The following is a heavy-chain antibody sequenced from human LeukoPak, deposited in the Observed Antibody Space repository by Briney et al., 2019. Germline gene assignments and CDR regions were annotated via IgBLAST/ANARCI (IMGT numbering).Heavy chain of an antibody. D-gene: IGHD5-12*01. CDR2: IIPIFGTA. CDR3: ARDPFGPEYSGYDYYFDY. Sequence: ASVKVSCKASGGTFSSYAISWVRQAPGQGLEWMGGIIPIFGTANYAQKFQGRVTITADVSTSTAYMELISLRSEDTAFYYCARDPFGPEYSGYDYYFDYWGQGTLVTVSS. V-gene: IGHV1-69*13. J-gene: IGHJ4*02. CDR1: GGTFSSYA.